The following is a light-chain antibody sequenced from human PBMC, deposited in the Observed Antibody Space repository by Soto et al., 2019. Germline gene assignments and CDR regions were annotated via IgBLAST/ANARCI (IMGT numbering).Light chain of an antibody. CDR1: VIYNY. CDR2: DAS. Sequence: QSALTQPRSVSGSPGQSVTISCTGVIYNYVSWYQQHPGKVPKLMIHDASRRPSGVPDRFSGSKSGDTASLTISGLQAEDEADYYCCSYAGNFILVFGGGTKVTAL. CDR3: CSYAGNFILV. V-gene: IGLV2-11*01. J-gene: IGLJ3*02.